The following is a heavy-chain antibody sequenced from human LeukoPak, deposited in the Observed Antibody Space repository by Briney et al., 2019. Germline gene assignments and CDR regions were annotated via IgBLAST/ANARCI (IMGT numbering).Heavy chain of an antibody. CDR2: ISGSGGST. V-gene: IGHV3-23*01. CDR3: ARVFDSSGYWFSRH. CDR1: GFTFSSYA. J-gene: IGHJ4*02. D-gene: IGHD3-22*01. Sequence: GGSLRLSCAASGFTFSSYAMSWVRQAPGKGLEWVSAISGSGGSTYYADSVKGRFTISRDNSKNTLYLQMNSLRAEDTAVYYCARVFDSSGYWFSRHWGQGTLVTVSS.